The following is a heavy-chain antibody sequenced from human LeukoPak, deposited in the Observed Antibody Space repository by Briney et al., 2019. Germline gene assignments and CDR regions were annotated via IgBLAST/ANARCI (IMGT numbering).Heavy chain of an antibody. D-gene: IGHD2-2*01. CDR3: ARSRYRTDFDY. CDR1: GSRFTSYW. Sequence: GESLKISFKGSGSRFTSYWIGWVRQMPGKGLEWMGIIYPGDSDTRYSPSFQGQVTISADKSITTPYLQWSSLKASDTAMYYCARSRYRTDFDYWGQGTLVTVSS. V-gene: IGHV5-51*01. J-gene: IGHJ4*02. CDR2: IYPGDSDT.